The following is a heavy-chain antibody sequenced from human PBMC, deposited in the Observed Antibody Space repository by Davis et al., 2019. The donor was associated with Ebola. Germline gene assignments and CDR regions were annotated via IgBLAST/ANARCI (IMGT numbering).Heavy chain of an antibody. CDR2: ISYDGRNK. Sequence: SCKASGYTFTSYAMHWVRQGPGKGLEWVAVISYDGRNKYYADSVKGRFTLSRDNSKNTLYLQMNSLRAEDTAVYYCARTYYYDNSGYSVGYWGQGTLVSVSS. J-gene: IGHJ4*02. V-gene: IGHV3-30*04. D-gene: IGHD3-22*01. CDR1: GYTFTSYA. CDR3: ARTYYYDNSGYSVGY.